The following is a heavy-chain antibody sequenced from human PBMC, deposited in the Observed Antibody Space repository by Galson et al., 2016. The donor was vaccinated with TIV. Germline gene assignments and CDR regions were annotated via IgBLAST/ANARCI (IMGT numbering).Heavy chain of an antibody. CDR3: AKDREMYIAATGASDS. CDR2: ISATGGST. J-gene: IGHJ5*01. D-gene: IGHD6-13*01. Sequence: SLRLSCAASGFTFSDFAMHWVRQAPGKGLEWVSSISATGGSTYYAGSVRGRFTTSRDNSKNTLYLQMNSLRAEDTAIYYCAKDREMYIAATGASDSWGQGTPVTVSS. CDR1: GFTFSDFA. V-gene: IGHV3-23*01.